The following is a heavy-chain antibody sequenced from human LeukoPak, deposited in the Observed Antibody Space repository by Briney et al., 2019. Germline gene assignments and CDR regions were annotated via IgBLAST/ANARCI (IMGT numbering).Heavy chain of an antibody. CDR2: ISSNGGST. CDR3: ARAATNSDFWNGFFDY. CDR1: GFTFSSYA. V-gene: IGHV3-64*01. Sequence: GGSLRLSCAASGFTFSSYAIHWVRQAPGKGLEYVSAISSNGGSTYYANSVKGRFTISRDNSKNTLYLHMGSLRADDMAVYYCARAATNSDFWNGFFDYWGQGTLVTVSS. D-gene: IGHD3-3*01. J-gene: IGHJ4*02.